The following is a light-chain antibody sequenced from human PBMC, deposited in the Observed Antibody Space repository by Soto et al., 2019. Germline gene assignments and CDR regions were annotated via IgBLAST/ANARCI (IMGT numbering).Light chain of an antibody. J-gene: IGKJ3*01. CDR2: GAS. V-gene: IGKV3-20*01. Sequence: EIVLTQSPGTLSLSPGERATLSCRASQSVSSSYLAWYQQKPGQAPRLLIYGASSRATGIPDRFSGSGSGTEFTLTISRLEPADFAVYYWQQYGSSLFTFGPGTKVDIK. CDR1: QSVSSSY. CDR3: QQYGSSLFT.